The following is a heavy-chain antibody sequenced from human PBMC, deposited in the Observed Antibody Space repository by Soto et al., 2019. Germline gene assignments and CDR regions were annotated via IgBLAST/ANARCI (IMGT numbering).Heavy chain of an antibody. CDR1: GYSFTSYW. CDR3: ARLDGDASYYYYGMDV. Sequence: GESLKISCKGSGYSFTSYWTGWVRQMPGKGLEWMGIIYPGDSDTRYSPSFQGQVTISADKSISTAYLQWSSLKASDTAMYYYARLDGDASYYYYGMDVWGQGTTVTVSS. V-gene: IGHV5-51*01. D-gene: IGHD4-17*01. J-gene: IGHJ6*02. CDR2: IYPGDSDT.